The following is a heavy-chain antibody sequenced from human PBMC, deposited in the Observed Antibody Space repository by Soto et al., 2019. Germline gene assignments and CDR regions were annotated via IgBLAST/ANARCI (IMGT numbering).Heavy chain of an antibody. J-gene: IGHJ6*02. CDR2: TIPIFGTA. CDR1: GGTFSSYA. D-gene: IGHD6-25*01. V-gene: IGHV1-69*13. Sequence: SVKVSCKASGGTFSSYAISWVRQAPGQGLEWMGGTIPIFGTANYAQKFQGRVTITADESTSTAYMELSSLRSEETAVYYCASWGIAAAKYQNYYYYGMDVWGQGTTVTVSS. CDR3: ASWGIAAAKYQNYYYYGMDV.